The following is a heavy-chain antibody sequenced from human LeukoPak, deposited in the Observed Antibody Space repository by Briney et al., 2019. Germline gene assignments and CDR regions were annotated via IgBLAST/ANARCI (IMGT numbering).Heavy chain of an antibody. CDR3: ARADRLHGGPYLIGP. J-gene: IGHJ5*02. CDR2: INPNSGGA. Sequence: ASVKVSCKTSGYSFTDYYMHWVRQAPGQGLEWMGWINPNSGGASSAQKFQGRVTMTRDTSITTVYMEVSWLTSDDTAIYYCARADRLHGGPYLIGPWGQGTLVTVSS. V-gene: IGHV1-2*02. D-gene: IGHD2-21*01. CDR1: GYSFTDYY.